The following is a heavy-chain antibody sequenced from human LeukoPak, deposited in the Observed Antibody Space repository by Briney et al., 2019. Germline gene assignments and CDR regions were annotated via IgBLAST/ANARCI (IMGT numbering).Heavy chain of an antibody. CDR2: IYSGGST. V-gene: IGHV3-53*01. CDR1: GFTVSSYY. CDR3: ARGFHDDYGDSYYFDY. Sequence: PGGSLRLSCAASGFTVSSYYMSWVRQAPGKGLEWVSVIYSGGSTYYSESLKGRFTITCDNSKNTLYLQMNSMRAEYTAAYYCARGFHDDYGDSYYFDYWGQGTLVTVSS. J-gene: IGHJ4*02. D-gene: IGHD4-17*01.